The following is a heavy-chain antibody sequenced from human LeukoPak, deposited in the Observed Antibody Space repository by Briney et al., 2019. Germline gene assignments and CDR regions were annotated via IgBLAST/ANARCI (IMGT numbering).Heavy chain of an antibody. D-gene: IGHD6-19*01. CDR2: ISSRGSSI. CDR3: ARTYNSGWYFDY. CDR1: GFTFSSYT. Sequence: GGSLRLSCAASGFTFSSYTMNWVRQAPGKGLEWVSYISSRGSSIQYADSVKGRFTIPRDNAKNSLYLQMDSLRDDDTAVYYCARTYNSGWYFDYWGQGTLVTVSS. J-gene: IGHJ4*02. V-gene: IGHV3-48*02.